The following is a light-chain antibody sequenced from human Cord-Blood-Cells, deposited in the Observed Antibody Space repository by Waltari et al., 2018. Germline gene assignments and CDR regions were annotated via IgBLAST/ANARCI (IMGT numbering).Light chain of an antibody. CDR2: EVS. J-gene: IGLJ2*01. Sequence: QSALTQPASVFGSPGQSITNSCTGTSSDVGGYNYVSWYQQHPGKAPKLMIYEVSNRPSGVSNRFSGSKSGNTASLTISGLQAEDEADYYCSSYTSSSTVVFGGGTKLTVL. V-gene: IGLV2-14*01. CDR3: SSYTSSSTVV. CDR1: SSDVGGYNY.